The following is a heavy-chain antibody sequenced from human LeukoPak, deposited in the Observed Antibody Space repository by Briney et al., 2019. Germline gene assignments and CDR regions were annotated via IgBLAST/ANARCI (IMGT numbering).Heavy chain of an antibody. Sequence: PSETLSLTCAVYGGSFSGYYWSWIRQPPGKGLEWIGEINHSGSTNYNPSLKSRVTISVDRSKNQFSLKLSSVTAADTAVYYCARVGYDFWSGYYTNWYFDLWGRGTLVTVSS. V-gene: IGHV4-34*01. CDR2: INHSGST. J-gene: IGHJ2*01. CDR1: GGSFSGYY. D-gene: IGHD3-3*01. CDR3: ARVGYDFWSGYYTNWYFDL.